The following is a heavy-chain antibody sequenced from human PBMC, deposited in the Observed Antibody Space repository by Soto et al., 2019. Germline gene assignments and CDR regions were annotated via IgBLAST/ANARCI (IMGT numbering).Heavy chain of an antibody. D-gene: IGHD6-19*01. CDR1: GFTFSSYA. Sequence: VQLVESGGGVVQPGRSLRLSCAASGFTFSSYAMHWVRQAPGKGLEWVAVTSYDGSSRYYADSVKGRFTISRDNSKNTLFLQMNSLRPDDTAVYYCARPGKWLQSHVDYWGPGTLVTVSS. CDR3: ARPGKWLQSHVDY. CDR2: TSYDGSSR. J-gene: IGHJ4*02. V-gene: IGHV3-30-3*01.